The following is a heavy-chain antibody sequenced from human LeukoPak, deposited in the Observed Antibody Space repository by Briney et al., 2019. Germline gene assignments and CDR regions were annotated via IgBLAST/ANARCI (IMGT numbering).Heavy chain of an antibody. J-gene: IGHJ4*02. Sequence: GGSLRLSCSASGFTFSDYDMNWVRQAPGKGLEWVSSISGLSTHIYSGDSVKGRFSISRDNAKNSVYLQMNSLGVEDTAIYYCGRAFPPLRTSSAGDLWGQGILVTVSS. CDR2: ISGLSTHI. CDR3: GRAFPPLRTSSAGDL. D-gene: IGHD3-16*01. CDR1: GFTFSDYD. V-gene: IGHV3-69-1*02.